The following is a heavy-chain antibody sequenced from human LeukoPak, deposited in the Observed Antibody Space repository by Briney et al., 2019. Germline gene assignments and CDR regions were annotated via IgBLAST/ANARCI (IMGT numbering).Heavy chain of an antibody. J-gene: IGHJ4*02. CDR1: GFTFTTPA. V-gene: IGHV3-23*01. Sequence: GGSLRLSCAASGFTFTTPAMTWVRQAPGKGLEWVSGISGSGVTDYADSVKGRFTISRDNSKNTLYLQINSLRAEDTAVYYCAKDLNWGGRWGQGTLVTVSS. CDR2: ISGSGVT. CDR3: AKDLNWGGR. D-gene: IGHD7-27*01.